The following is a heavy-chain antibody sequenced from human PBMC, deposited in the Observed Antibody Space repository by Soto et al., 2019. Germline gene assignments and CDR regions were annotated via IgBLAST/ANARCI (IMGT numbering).Heavy chain of an antibody. CDR1: GYTFISYG. J-gene: IGHJ5*02. CDR2: ISGYNGNT. V-gene: IGHV1-18*01. D-gene: IGHD1-1*01. Sequence: ASVKVSCKASGYTFISYGISWVRQAPGQGLEWMGWISGYNGNTKYAQKLQGRVTMTTDTSTSTAYMELRSLTSEDTAVYYCARDQSWHDLVWWFDPWGQGTLVTVSS. CDR3: ARDQSWHDLVWWFDP.